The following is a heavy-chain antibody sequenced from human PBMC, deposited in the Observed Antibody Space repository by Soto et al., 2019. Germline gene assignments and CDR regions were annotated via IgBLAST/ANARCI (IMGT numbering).Heavy chain of an antibody. CDR2: INAGNGNT. CDR1: GYTFTSYA. CDR3: ARGPNPYYFDY. J-gene: IGHJ4*02. Sequence: ASVKVSCKASGYTFTSYAMHWVRQAPGQRLEGMGWINAGNGNTKYSQKFQGRVTITRDTSASTAYMELSSLRSEDTAVYYCARGPNPYYFDYWGQGTLVTVSS. V-gene: IGHV1-3*01.